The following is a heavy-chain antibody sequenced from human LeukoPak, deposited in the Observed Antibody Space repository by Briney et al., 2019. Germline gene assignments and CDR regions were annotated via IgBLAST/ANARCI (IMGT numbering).Heavy chain of an antibody. D-gene: IGHD6-6*01. Sequence: SVKVSCKASGGTFSSYAISWVRQAPGQGLEWMGRIIPIFGTANYAQKFQGRVTITTDESTSTAYMELSSLRSGDTAVYYCARDLGSCKLGPWGQGTLVTVSS. CDR1: GGTFSSYA. CDR2: IIPIFGTA. J-gene: IGHJ5*02. V-gene: IGHV1-69*05. CDR3: ARDLGSCKLGP.